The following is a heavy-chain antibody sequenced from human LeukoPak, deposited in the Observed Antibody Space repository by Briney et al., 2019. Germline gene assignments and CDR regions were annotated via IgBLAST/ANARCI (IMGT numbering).Heavy chain of an antibody. CDR2: LLPILGTG. V-gene: IGHV1-69*01. J-gene: IGHJ4*02. D-gene: IGHD3-22*01. CDR1: VGTFSIYA. Sequence: SVKVFCMTSVGTFSIYAIRCVPPAPGRGKEWRRELLPILGTGNYAQKFQGRVTITADESTSTAYMELSSLRSEDTAVYYCARGLGDSSGYYYSDYWGQGTLVTVSS. CDR3: ARGLGDSSGYYYSDY.